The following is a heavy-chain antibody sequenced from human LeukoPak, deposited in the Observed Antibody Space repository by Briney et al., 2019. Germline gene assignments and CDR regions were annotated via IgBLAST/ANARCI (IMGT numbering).Heavy chain of an antibody. V-gene: IGHV3-33*01. Sequence: GRSLRLSCTAPGFTFSSYAIHWIRQAPGKGLEWVVLVWHDGFNKYYADSVKGRFSISRDNSKNTVYLQMNSLRAEDTAVYYCARELFGSGSCPDYWGQGTLVTVSS. J-gene: IGHJ4*02. CDR1: GFTFSSYA. D-gene: IGHD3-10*01. CDR3: ARELFGSGSCPDY. CDR2: VWHDGFNK.